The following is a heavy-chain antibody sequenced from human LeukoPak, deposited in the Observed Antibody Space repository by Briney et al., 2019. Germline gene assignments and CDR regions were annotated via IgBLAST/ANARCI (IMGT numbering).Heavy chain of an antibody. CDR3: ARDTPHQRFDY. CDR1: GYRFFDYW. Sequence: GASVKVSCRAVGYRFFDYWLHWVRQAPGQGPEWMGYIRPKTGDADYARDLQGRVIMTRDMSTNTAYIELTGLTSDDTAVYYCARDTPHQRFDYWGQGTLVIVSS. CDR2: IRPKTGDA. V-gene: IGHV1-2*02. J-gene: IGHJ4*02.